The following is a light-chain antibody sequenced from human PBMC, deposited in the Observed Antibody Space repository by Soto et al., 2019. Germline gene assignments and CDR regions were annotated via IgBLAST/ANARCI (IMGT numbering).Light chain of an antibody. CDR3: QQYNNWPLMYT. V-gene: IGKV3-15*01. CDR2: GAS. Sequence: EIVMTQSPATLSVSLGERATLSCRASQSVSSNLAWYQQKPGQAPRLLIYGASTRATGIPARFSGSGSGTEFTLTISSLQSEDFAVYYCQQYNNWPLMYTFGQGTKLEIK. CDR1: QSVSSN. J-gene: IGKJ2*01.